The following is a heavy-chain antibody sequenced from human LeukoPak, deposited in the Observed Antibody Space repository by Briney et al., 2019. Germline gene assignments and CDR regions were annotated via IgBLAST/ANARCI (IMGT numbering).Heavy chain of an antibody. J-gene: IGHJ6*02. CDR3: ARDALDSSGWFYHGMDV. Sequence: PSETLSLTCTVSGGSISSYYWSWIRQPPGKGLEWIGYIYYSGSTNYNPSLKSRVTMSVDTSKNQFSLKLTSVIAADTAVYYCARDALDSSGWFYHGMDVWGQGTTVTVSS. CDR2: IYYSGST. CDR1: GGSISSYY. D-gene: IGHD6-19*01. V-gene: IGHV4-59*12.